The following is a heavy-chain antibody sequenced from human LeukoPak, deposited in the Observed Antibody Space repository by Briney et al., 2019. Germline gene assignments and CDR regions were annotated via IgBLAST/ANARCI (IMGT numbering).Heavy chain of an antibody. J-gene: IGHJ4*02. V-gene: IGHV3-21*01. D-gene: IGHD5/OR15-5a*01. CDR2: ISGTGSHI. Sequence: GGSLRLSCEASGFTFSVYSMNWVRQAPGKGLEWVSSISGTGSHIYSADSMKGRFIISRDNAKNSLYLQMNSLRAEDTAVYYCARESTDFDHWGQGTLVTVSS. CDR3: ARESTDFDH. CDR1: GFTFSVYS.